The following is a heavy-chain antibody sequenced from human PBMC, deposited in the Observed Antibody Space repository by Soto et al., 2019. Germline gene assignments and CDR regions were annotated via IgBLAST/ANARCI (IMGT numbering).Heavy chain of an antibody. Sequence: ASVKVSCKASGFTFTSSGISWVRQAPGQGLEWMAWISTYNANTNYAQNFQGRVTLTTDTSTGTAYMELKNLRSDDTAMYYCVRDAQYQPDYWGQGTLVTVSS. CDR1: GFTFTSSG. CDR2: ISTYNANT. V-gene: IGHV1-18*04. J-gene: IGHJ4*02. CDR3: VRDAQYQPDY.